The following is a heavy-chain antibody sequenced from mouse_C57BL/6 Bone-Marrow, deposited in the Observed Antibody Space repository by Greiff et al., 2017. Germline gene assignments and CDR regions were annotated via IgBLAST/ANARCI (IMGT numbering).Heavy chain of an antibody. J-gene: IGHJ2*01. Sequence: VQLKESGGGLVKPGGSLKLSCAASGFTFSDYGMHWVRQAPEKGLEWVAYISSGSSTIYYADTVKGRFTISRDKAKNTLFLQITSLRSEDTAMYYCARMNYGGDFDYWGQGTTLTVSS. CDR2: ISSGSSTI. CDR3: ARMNYGGDFDY. V-gene: IGHV5-17*01. CDR1: GFTFSDYG. D-gene: IGHD1-2*01.